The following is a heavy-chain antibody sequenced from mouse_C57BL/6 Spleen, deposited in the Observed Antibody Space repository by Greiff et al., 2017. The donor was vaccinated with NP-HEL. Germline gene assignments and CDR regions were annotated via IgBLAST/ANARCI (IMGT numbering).Heavy chain of an antibody. CDR1: GYTFTSYW. Sequence: QVQLQQSGAELVKPGASVKLSCKASGYTFTSYWMQWVKQRPGQGLEWIGEIDPSDSYTNYNQKFKGKATLTVDTSSSTAYMQLSSLTSEDSAVYYCARYGYYFYWGQGTTLTVSS. CDR2: IDPSDSYT. D-gene: IGHD2-3*01. V-gene: IGHV1-50*01. CDR3: ARYGYYFY. J-gene: IGHJ2*01.